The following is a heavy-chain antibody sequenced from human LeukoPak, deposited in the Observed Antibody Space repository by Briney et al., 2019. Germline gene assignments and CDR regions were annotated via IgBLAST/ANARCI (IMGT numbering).Heavy chain of an antibody. J-gene: IGHJ5*02. CDR3: AKDQITMTPFDP. D-gene: IGHD3-22*01. CDR1: GFTFSSYG. V-gene: IGHV3-23*01. CDR2: ISGSGGST. Sequence: GGSLRLSCAASGFTFSSYGMSWVRQAPGKGLEGVSAISGSGGSTYYADSVKGRFTISRDNSKNTLYLQMNSLRAEDPAVYYCAKDQITMTPFDPWGQGTLVTVSS.